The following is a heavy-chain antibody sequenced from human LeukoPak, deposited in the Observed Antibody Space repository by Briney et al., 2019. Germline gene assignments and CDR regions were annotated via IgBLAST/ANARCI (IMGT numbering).Heavy chain of an antibody. D-gene: IGHD3-22*01. CDR3: ARHSDLNYYDSSGPKRAFDI. J-gene: IGHJ3*02. CDR2: IYPGDSDT. V-gene: IGHV5-51*01. Sequence: GESLQISCKGSGYSFTSYWIGWVRQLPGKGLEWMGIIYPGDSDTRYSPSFQGQVTISADKSISTAYLQWSSLKASDTAMYYCARHSDLNYYDSSGPKRAFDIWGQGTMVTVSS. CDR1: GYSFTSYW.